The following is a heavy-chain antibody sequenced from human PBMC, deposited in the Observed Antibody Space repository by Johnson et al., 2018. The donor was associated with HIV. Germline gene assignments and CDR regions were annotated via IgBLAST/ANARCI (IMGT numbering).Heavy chain of an antibody. Sequence: VQLVESGGGVVQPGGSLRLSCAASGFTFSSYAMSWVRQAPGKGLEWVSAISGSGGNTYYADSVKGRFTISRDNSKNTLYLQMNSLRAEDTAVYYCAKDLSPDSSGWYDAFDIRGQGTMVTVSS. CDR2: ISGSGGNT. D-gene: IGHD6-19*01. CDR3: AKDLSPDSSGWYDAFDI. CDR1: GFTFSSYA. J-gene: IGHJ3*02. V-gene: IGHV3-23*04.